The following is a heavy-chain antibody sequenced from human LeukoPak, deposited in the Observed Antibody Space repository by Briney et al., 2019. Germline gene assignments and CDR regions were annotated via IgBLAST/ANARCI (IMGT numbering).Heavy chain of an antibody. J-gene: IGHJ3*02. Sequence: SETLSLTCTVSGGSISSSSYYWGWIRQPPGKGLEWIGSIYYSGSTYYNPSPKSRVTISVDTSKNQFSLKLSSVTAADTAVYYCARRLGSSWWGSDAFDIWGQGTMVTVSS. D-gene: IGHD6-13*01. CDR3: ARRLGSSWWGSDAFDI. CDR2: IYYSGST. V-gene: IGHV4-39*07. CDR1: GGSISSSSYY.